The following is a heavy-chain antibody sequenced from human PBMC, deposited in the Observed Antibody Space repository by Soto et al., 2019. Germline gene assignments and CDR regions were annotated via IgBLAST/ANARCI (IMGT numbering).Heavy chain of an antibody. V-gene: IGHV3-23*01. Sequence: GGSLRLSCLASGFTFSYYAMTWVRHVPGRGLEGVASLDGAGGSTYYADSVRGRFTISRDNSQNTLFLQMKRLTVDDTAIYYCAAPXDEYGSGVSWFTYGMDIWGQGTTVTVSS. J-gene: IGHJ6*02. CDR1: GFTFSYYA. CDR2: LDGAGGST. CDR3: AAPXDEYGSGVSWFTYGMDI. D-gene: IGHD3-10*01.